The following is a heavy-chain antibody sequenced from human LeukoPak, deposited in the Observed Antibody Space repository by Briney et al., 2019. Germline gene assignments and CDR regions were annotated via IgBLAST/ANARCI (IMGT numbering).Heavy chain of an antibody. D-gene: IGHD6-13*01. V-gene: IGHV3-11*01. Sequence: GGSLRLPCAASGFTFSDYYMSWIRQAPGKGLEWVSYISSSGSTIYYADSVKGRFTISRDNAKNSLYLQMNSLRAEDTAVYYCARASSSWYYYYYYMDVWGKGTTVTISS. CDR3: ARASSSWYYYYYYMDV. CDR1: GFTFSDYY. CDR2: ISSSGSTI. J-gene: IGHJ6*03.